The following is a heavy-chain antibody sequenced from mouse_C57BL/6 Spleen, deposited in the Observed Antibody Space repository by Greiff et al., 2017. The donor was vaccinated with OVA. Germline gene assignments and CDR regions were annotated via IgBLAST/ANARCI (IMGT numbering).Heavy chain of an antibody. CDR3: TPHFDSSGYPFAY. V-gene: IGHV14-1*01. CDR1: GFNIKDYY. J-gene: IGHJ3*01. Sequence: VQLQQSGAELVRPGASVKLSCTASGFNIKDYYMHWVKQRPEQGLEWIGRIDPEDGDTEYAPKFQGKATMTADTSSNTAYLQLSSLTSEDTAVYYCTPHFDSSGYPFAYWGQGTLVTVSA. D-gene: IGHD3-2*02. CDR2: IDPEDGDT.